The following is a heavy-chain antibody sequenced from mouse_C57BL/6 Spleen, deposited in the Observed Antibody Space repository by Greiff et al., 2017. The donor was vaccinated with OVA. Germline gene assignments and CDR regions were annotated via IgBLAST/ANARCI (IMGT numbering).Heavy chain of an antibody. D-gene: IGHD2-2*01. CDR2: ISYDGSN. Sequence: EVQRVESGPGLVKPSQSLSLTCSVTGYSITSGYYWNWIRQFPGNKLEWMGYISYDGSNNYNPSLKNRISITRDTSKNQFFLKLNSVTTEDTATYYCARDGYGGAYFDVWGTGTTVTVSS. V-gene: IGHV3-6*01. CDR1: GYSITSGYY. J-gene: IGHJ1*03. CDR3: ARDGYGGAYFDV.